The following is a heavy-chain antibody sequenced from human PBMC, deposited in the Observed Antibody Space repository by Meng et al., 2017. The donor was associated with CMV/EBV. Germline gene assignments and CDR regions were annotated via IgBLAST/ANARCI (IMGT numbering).Heavy chain of an antibody. J-gene: IGHJ6*02. CDR1: GFAYNNYA. Sequence: LSLTCAASGFAYNNYAMHWVRQTPGKGLEWVSGVSGSGGSTYYADSVKGRFTISRDNSKNTLYLQMNSLRAEDTAIYYCAKDLGVVVPAVIFIVSSPDKSYYDMDVWGQGTTVTVSS. CDR3: AKDLGVVVPAVIFIVSSPDKSYYDMDV. V-gene: IGHV3-23*01. CDR2: VSGSGGST. D-gene: IGHD2-2*01.